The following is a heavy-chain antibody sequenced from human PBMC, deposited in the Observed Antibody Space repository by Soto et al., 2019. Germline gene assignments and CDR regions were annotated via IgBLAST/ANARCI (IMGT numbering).Heavy chain of an antibody. D-gene: IGHD3-22*01. CDR1: GGTFSSYG. V-gene: IGHV1-69*13. CDR3: ARGNYDSSGYPVS. J-gene: IGHJ5*02. Sequence: SVKVSCKASGGTFSSYGISWVRQAPGQGLEWMGGIIPMFSTANYAQKLQGRVTITADESTSTAYMELSSLRSEDTAVYYCARGNYDSSGYPVSWGQGSLVTVSS. CDR2: IIPMFSTA.